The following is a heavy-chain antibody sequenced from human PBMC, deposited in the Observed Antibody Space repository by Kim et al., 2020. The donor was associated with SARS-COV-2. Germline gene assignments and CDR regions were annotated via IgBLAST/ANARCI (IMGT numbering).Heavy chain of an antibody. V-gene: IGHV3-23*01. CDR2: ISGSGGST. Sequence: GGSLRLSCAASGFTFSSYAMSWVRQAPGKGLEWVSAISGSGGSTYYADSVKGRFTISRDNSKNTLYLQMNSLRAEDTAVYYCANNPLGTISGVVKAPYGMDVWGQGTTVTVSS. D-gene: IGHD3-3*01. J-gene: IGHJ6*02. CDR3: ANNPLGTISGVVKAPYGMDV. CDR1: GFTFSSYA.